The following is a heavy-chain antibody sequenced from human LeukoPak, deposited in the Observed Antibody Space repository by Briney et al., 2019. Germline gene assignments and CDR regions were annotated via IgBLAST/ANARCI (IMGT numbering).Heavy chain of an antibody. J-gene: IGHJ3*02. Sequence: GGSLRLSCAASGFSFSNYVMHWVRQAPGKGLEYVSAIMPNGETRGYANSMKGRFTISRDNSKNTLYLQMGSLRAEDMAICYCARDRDGGFAFDIWGQGTLVTVSS. V-gene: IGHV3-64*01. CDR3: ARDRDGGFAFDI. CDR2: IMPNGETR. CDR1: GFSFSNYV. D-gene: IGHD2-15*01.